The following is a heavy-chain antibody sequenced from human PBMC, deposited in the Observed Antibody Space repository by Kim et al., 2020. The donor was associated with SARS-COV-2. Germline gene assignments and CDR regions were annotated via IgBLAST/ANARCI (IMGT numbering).Heavy chain of an antibody. CDR3: ARHGVDYYYYYMDV. J-gene: IGHJ6*03. V-gene: IGHV4-59*08. Sequence: NPSLKSRVTLSLHTSKNPFSLKLRSVTAADTAVYYCARHGVDYYYYYMDVWGKGTTVTVSS. D-gene: IGHD2-15*01.